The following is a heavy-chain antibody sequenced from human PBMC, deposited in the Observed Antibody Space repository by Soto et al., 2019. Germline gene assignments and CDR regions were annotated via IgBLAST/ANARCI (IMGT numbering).Heavy chain of an antibody. CDR3: AKRGYYDSSGYLYYDHGMDV. V-gene: IGHV3-30*18. Sequence: AGGSLRPSCAASGFTFSTYGMHWVRQAPGKGLAWVAVISYDGSNKYSADSVKGRFTISRDNSKNTLYLQMNSLRAEDTAVYYCAKRGYYDSSGYLYYDHGMDVWGQGTTVTVSS. J-gene: IGHJ6*02. D-gene: IGHD3-22*01. CDR2: ISYDGSNK. CDR1: GFTFSTYG.